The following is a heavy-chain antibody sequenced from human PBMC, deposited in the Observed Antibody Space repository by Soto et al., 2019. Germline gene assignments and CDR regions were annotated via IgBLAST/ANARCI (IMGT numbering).Heavy chain of an antibody. V-gene: IGHV1-18*04. Sequence: GGSVKVSFRASGYPFTSYGISLVRQAPGQGLEWIGWITAYNGNTNYAQKLQGRVTMTTDTSTSTAYMDLRSLRSDDTAVYYCARIVGAAPHYFDYWGQGTLVTV. CDR1: GYPFTSYG. CDR2: ITAYNGNT. CDR3: ARIVGAAPHYFDY. D-gene: IGHD1-26*01. J-gene: IGHJ4*02.